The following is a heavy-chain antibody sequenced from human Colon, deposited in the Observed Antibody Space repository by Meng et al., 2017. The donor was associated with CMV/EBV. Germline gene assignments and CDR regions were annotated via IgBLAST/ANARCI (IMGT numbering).Heavy chain of an antibody. Sequence: GESLKISCEASQFTFKNFAMHWARQAPGKGLQWVSTISGGGLTTYYADSVKGRFTVSRDNSEDTLYLQMDSLRAEDTAVYYCAKPYSSGWVYFDYWGQGTLVTVSS. CDR2: ISGGGLTT. D-gene: IGHD6-19*01. J-gene: IGHJ4*02. V-gene: IGHV3-23*01. CDR1: QFTFKNFA. CDR3: AKPYSSGWVYFDY.